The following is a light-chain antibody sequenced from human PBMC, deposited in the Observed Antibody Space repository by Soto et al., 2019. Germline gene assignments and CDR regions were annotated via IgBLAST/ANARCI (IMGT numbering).Light chain of an antibody. J-gene: IGKJ5*01. CDR3: QQYYDWPIT. Sequence: EIVLTQSPATLSLSPGQRATLSCRASQTVRSSYLAWYQQKPGQAPRLLIYDASNRATGIPARFSGSGSGTEFTLTISSLQSEDFAVYYCQQYYDWPITFGQGTRLEI. CDR2: DAS. V-gene: IGKV3D-7*01. CDR1: QTVRSSY.